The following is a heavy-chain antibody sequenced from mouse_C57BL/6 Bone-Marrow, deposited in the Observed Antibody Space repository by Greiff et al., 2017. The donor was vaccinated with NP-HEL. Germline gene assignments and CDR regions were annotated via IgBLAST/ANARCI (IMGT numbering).Heavy chain of an antibody. D-gene: IGHD2-5*01. J-gene: IGHJ4*01. Sequence: VQLQQSGPVLVKPGASVKMSCKASGYTFTDYYMNWVKQSHGKSLEWIGVINPYNGGTSYNQKFKGKATLTVATSSSTAYMQLSSLTSEDSAVYYCARSAYSNSLWGQGTSVTVSS. CDR1: GYTFTDYY. CDR3: ARSAYSNSL. V-gene: IGHV1-19*01. CDR2: INPYNGGT.